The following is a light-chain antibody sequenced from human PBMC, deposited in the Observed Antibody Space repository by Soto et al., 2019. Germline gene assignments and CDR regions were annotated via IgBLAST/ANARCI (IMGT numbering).Light chain of an antibody. CDR2: DAS. Sequence: MTQSPSLLSASVGDTVTITCRASQTISGWLAWYQQKPGKAPKLLIFDASTLESGVPSRFSGSGSGTTFTLTITSLQADDFATYYCLQYNGYYRTFGQGTKVEIK. J-gene: IGKJ1*01. CDR1: QTISGW. V-gene: IGKV1-5*01. CDR3: LQYNGYYRT.